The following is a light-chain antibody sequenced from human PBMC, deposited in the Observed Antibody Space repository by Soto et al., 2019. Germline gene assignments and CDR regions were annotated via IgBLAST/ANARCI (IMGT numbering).Light chain of an antibody. J-gene: IGKJ2*01. V-gene: IGKV4-1*01. CDR2: WAS. Sequence: DIVMTQSPDSLAVSLGERATINCKSSQSLLYTSYNYLAWYQQKPRQPPQLLIYWASTRQSGVPARFSGSGSGTDFTLTINNLQAEDVAVYYCQQYHSAPYTFGQGTKLEIK. CDR1: QSLLYTSYNY. CDR3: QQYHSAPYT.